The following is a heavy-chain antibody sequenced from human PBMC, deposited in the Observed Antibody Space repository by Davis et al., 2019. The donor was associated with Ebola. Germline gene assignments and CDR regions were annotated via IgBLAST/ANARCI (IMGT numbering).Heavy chain of an antibody. J-gene: IGHJ4*02. CDR1: GFTFSSYG. Sequence: GESLKISCAASGFTFSSYGMSWVRQAPGKGLEWVSGISGSGGSTNYADSVKGRFTISRDSSKNTLYLQMNSLRAEDTALYYCAKHRSPTTVTTYAVDCFDYWGQGTLVTVSS. CDR3: AKHRSPTTVTTYAVDCFDY. CDR2: ISGSGGST. D-gene: IGHD4-17*01. V-gene: IGHV3-23*01.